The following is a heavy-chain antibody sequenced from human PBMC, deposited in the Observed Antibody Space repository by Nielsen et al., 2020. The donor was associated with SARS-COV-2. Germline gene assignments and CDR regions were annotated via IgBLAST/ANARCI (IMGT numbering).Heavy chain of an antibody. J-gene: IGHJ3*01. CDR2: IKQDGSEK. Sequence: GGSLRLSCAASGFTLSSQWMGWVRQAPGKGLEWVADIKQDGSEKVYVDSVKGRFTISRDNAKNSLYLQMNSLRAEDTAVYYCARPKSPADEVDAFDLWGQGTMVTVSS. CDR1: GFTLSSQW. V-gene: IGHV3-7*01. CDR3: ARPKSPADEVDAFDL.